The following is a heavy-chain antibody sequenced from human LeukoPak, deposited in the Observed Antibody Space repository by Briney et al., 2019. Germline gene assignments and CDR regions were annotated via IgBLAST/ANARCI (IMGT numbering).Heavy chain of an antibody. V-gene: IGHV1-2*02. CDR2: INPNSGGT. D-gene: IGHD3-10*01. J-gene: IGHJ3*02. CDR1: GYTFTGYY. CDR3: ARDRDYYGSGTYAFDI. Sequence: ASVKVSCKASGYTFTGYYMHWVRQAPGQGLEWMGWINPNSGGTNYAQKFQGRVTMTRDTSISTAYMELSRLRSDDTAVYYCARDRDYYGSGTYAFDIWGQGRMVTVSS.